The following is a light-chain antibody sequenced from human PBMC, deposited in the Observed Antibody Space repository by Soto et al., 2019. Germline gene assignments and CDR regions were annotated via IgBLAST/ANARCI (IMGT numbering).Light chain of an antibody. CDR1: QSISSY. Sequence: DIQMTPSPSSLSASVGDRVTITCPASQSISSYLNWYQQKPGKAPKLLIYAASSLQSGVPSRFSGSGSGTDFTLTISSLQPEDFATYYCQQSYSTPRRTFGQGTKVDIK. J-gene: IGKJ1*01. CDR3: QQSYSTPRRT. CDR2: AAS. V-gene: IGKV1-39*01.